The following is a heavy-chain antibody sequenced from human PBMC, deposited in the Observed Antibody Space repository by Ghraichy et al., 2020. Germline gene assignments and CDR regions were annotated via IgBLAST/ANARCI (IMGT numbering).Heavy chain of an antibody. D-gene: IGHD6-13*01. CDR1: GGSISSYY. J-gene: IGHJ3*02. CDR2: IYYSGST. CDR3: ARAGIAAADDAFDI. Sequence: SQTLSLTCTVSGGSISSYYWSWIRQPPGKGLEWIGYIYYSGSTNFNPSLKSRVTISVDTSKNQFSLKLSSVTAADTAVYYCARAGIAAADDAFDIWGQGTMVTVSS. V-gene: IGHV4-59*01.